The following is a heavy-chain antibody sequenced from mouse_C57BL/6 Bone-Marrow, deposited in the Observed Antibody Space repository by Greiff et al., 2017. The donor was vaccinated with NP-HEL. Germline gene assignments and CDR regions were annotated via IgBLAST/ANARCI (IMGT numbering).Heavy chain of an antibody. CDR1: GFTFSDYG. D-gene: IGHD1-1*01. Sequence: EVQLVESGGGLVQPGGSLKLSCAASGFTFSDYGMAWVRQAPRKGPEWVAFISNLAYSIYYADTVTGRFTISRENAKNTLYLEMSSLRSEDTDMYYCARGELLRAWFAYWGQGTLVTVSA. V-gene: IGHV5-15*01. J-gene: IGHJ3*01. CDR3: ARGELLRAWFAY. CDR2: ISNLAYSI.